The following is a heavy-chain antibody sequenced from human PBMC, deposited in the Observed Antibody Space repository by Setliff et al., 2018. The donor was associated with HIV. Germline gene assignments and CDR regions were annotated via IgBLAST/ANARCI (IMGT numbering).Heavy chain of an antibody. Sequence: SETLSLTCSVSGDSINNNNYYWGWIRQPPGKGLGWIASVFYTGSTYYRPSLKSRVTLSVELSKNHFSLELTSVTAADTAVYYCARQSYYVTGSFYTDVFDLWGQGTVVTVS. J-gene: IGHJ3*01. D-gene: IGHD3-10*01. CDR3: ARQSYYVTGSFYTDVFDL. CDR2: VFYTGST. CDR1: GDSINNNNYY. V-gene: IGHV4-39*01.